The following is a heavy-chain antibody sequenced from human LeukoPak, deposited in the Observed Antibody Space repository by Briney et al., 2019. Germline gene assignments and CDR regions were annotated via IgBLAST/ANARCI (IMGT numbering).Heavy chain of an antibody. Sequence: GASVKVSCKASGYTFTAYYIHWVRQAPGHGLEWMGRINPNSGGTNYAQKFQGRVTMTRDTSISTAYMELSRLRSDDTAVYYCARAYCGGDCYPVDYWGQGTLVTVSS. V-gene: IGHV1-2*06. CDR3: ARAYCGGDCYPVDY. CDR2: INPNSGGT. J-gene: IGHJ4*02. D-gene: IGHD2-21*02. CDR1: GYTFTAYY.